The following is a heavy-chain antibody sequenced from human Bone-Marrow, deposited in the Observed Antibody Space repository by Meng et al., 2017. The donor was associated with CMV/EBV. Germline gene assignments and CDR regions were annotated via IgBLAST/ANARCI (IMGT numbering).Heavy chain of an antibody. Sequence: QVQLPQGGAGLLKPSETLSLTCAVYGGSFSGYYWSWIRQPPGKGLEWIGEINHSGSTNYNPSLKSRVTISVDTSKNQFSLKLSSVTAADTAVYYCIGYQLLGSISYFDYWGQGTLVTVSS. CDR1: GGSFSGYY. V-gene: IGHV4-34*01. CDR2: INHSGST. J-gene: IGHJ4*02. D-gene: IGHD2-2*01. CDR3: IGYQLLGSISYFDY.